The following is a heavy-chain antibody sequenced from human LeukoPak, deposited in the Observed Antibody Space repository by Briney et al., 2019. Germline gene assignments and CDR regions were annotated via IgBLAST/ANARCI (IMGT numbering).Heavy chain of an antibody. CDR2: IYYSGST. Sequence: SETLSLTCTVSGGSTSSSSYYWGWIRQPPGKGLEWIGSIYYSGSTYYNPSLKSRVTISVDTSKNQFSLKLSSVTAADTAGYYCARDPSGWYWFDPWGQGTLVTVSS. V-gene: IGHV4-39*07. CDR3: ARDPSGWYWFDP. J-gene: IGHJ5*02. D-gene: IGHD6-19*01. CDR1: GGSTSSSSYY.